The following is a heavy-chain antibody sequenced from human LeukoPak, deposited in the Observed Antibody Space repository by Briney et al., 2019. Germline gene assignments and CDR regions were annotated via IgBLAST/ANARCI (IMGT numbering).Heavy chain of an antibody. CDR3: STTNDGGGYQWGDFFDF. CDR1: GGTSNSHA. J-gene: IGHJ4*02. D-gene: IGHD3-22*01. V-gene: IGHV1-69*04. Sequence: SVKVSCKASGGTSNSHAISWVRQAPGQGLEWMGRIIPNLGTTNRAQNFQDRVTLTADKSTNTAYMELTSLTSDDTAVYYCSTTNDGGGYQWGDFFDFWGQGTLVILSS. CDR2: IIPNLGTT.